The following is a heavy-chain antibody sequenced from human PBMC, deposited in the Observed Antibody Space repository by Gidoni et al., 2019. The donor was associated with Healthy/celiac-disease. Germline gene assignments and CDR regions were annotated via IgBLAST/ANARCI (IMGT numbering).Heavy chain of an antibody. CDR3: ASSTYDSSGYFGA. D-gene: IGHD3-22*01. V-gene: IGHV1-8*01. CDR2: MNPNSGNT. J-gene: IGHJ5*02. CDR1: GSTFTSYD. Sequence: QVQLVQSGAEGKKPGASVKVSCRASGSTFTSYDINWVRQAPGQGLEWMGWMNPNSGNTCYAQKFQGRVTMTRNTSISTAYMELSSLRSEYTAVYDCASSTYDSSGYFGAWGQGTLVTVSS.